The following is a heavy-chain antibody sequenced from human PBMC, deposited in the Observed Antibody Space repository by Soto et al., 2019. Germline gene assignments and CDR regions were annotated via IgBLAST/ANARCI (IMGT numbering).Heavy chain of an antibody. D-gene: IGHD5-18*01. CDR3: ARSQRGRTAFTFDY. CDR2: IYYSGTT. J-gene: IGHJ4*02. V-gene: IGHV4-61*01. Sequence: PSETLSLTCTVSGDSVGNENYYWAWIRQSPGKGLEWIGCIYYSGTTNYNSHLKSRVTLSVDTSRNQFSLSLTSVTAADTAVYFCARSQRGRTAFTFDYWGQGVLVTVSS. CDR1: GDSVGNENYY.